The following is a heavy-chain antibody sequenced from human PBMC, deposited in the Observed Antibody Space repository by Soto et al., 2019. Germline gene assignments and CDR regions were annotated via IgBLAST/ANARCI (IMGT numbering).Heavy chain of an antibody. J-gene: IGHJ5*02. CDR3: ARHSYYSNPLRFDP. Sequence: QVQLQESGPGLVQPSETLSLTCTVSGGSITGYYWSWIRQPPGKGPEWIGNIHYSGSTNYNPSRKSRVTISVDTSKNQYSLRLSSVTAAETAVYYCARHSYYSNPLRFDPWGQGTLVTVSS. D-gene: IGHD4-4*01. V-gene: IGHV4-59*08. CDR2: IHYSGST. CDR1: GGSITGYY.